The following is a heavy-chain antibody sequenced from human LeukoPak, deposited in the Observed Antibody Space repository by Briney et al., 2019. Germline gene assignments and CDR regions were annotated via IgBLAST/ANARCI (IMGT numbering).Heavy chain of an antibody. CDR1: GFTFSSYS. CDR3: ASSGSYRFDY. D-gene: IGHD1-26*01. V-gene: IGHV3-48*02. Sequence: GGSLRLSCAASGFTFSSYSMNWVRQAPGKGLEWVSHITASGTAMFYADSMKGRFTISRDNAKNSLYLQMNSLRDEDTAVYYCASSGSYRFDYWGQGTLVTVSS. J-gene: IGHJ4*02. CDR2: ITASGTAM.